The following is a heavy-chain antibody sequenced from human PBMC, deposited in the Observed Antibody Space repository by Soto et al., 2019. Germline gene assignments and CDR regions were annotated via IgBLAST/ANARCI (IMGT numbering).Heavy chain of an antibody. V-gene: IGHV3-7*01. CDR3: ARIGYSSSSLDY. D-gene: IGHD6-6*01. J-gene: IGHJ4*02. CDR1: KFTFSNYW. CDR2: IKQDGSVK. Sequence: GGSLRLSCAASKFTFSNYWMSWVRQAPGKGLEWVANIKQDGSVKYFVDSLRGRFTISRDNAKNSLYLQMNSLRAEDTAVYYCARIGYSSSSLDYWGQGTLVTVSS.